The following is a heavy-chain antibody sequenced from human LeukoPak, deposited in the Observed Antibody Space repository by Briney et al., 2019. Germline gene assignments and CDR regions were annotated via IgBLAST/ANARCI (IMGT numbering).Heavy chain of an antibody. V-gene: IGHV3-21*01. J-gene: IGHJ4*02. CDR2: ISSSSSYI. Sequence: PGGSLRLSCAASGFTFSSYSMNWVRQAPGKGLEWVSSISSSSSYIYYADSVKGRFTISRDNAKNSLYLQMNSLRAEDTAVYYCARGSGIAAAGMGGNYFDYWGQGTLVTVSS. CDR3: ARGSGIAAAGMGGNYFDY. D-gene: IGHD6-13*01. CDR1: GFTFSSYS.